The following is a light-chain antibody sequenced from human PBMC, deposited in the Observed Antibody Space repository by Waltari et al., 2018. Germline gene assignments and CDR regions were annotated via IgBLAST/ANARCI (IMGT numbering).Light chain of an antibody. J-gene: IGKJ1*01. Sequence: EIVLTQSPGTLSLSPGGRATLSCRASQSVTSNYLAWYQQKPGRAPRLIMFGGSTRATGIPDRFSGSGSGTDFTLTISRLEPEDFAVYYCQKYGTSPRTFGQGTKVEIK. CDR2: GGS. CDR3: QKYGTSPRT. CDR1: QSVTSNY. V-gene: IGKV3-20*01.